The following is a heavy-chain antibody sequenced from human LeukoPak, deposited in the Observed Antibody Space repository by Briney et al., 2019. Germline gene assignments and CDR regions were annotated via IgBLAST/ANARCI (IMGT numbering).Heavy chain of an antibody. CDR3: ARDGYCSGGSCLIFDY. CDR1: GGTFSSYA. CDR2: IIPIFGTA. Sequence: GASVKVSCKASGGTFSSYAISWVRQAPGQGLEWMGGIIPIFGTANYAQKFQGRVTITADKSTSTAYMELSSLRSEDTAVYYCARDGYCSGGSCLIFDYWGQGTLVTVSS. V-gene: IGHV1-69*06. D-gene: IGHD2-15*01. J-gene: IGHJ4*02.